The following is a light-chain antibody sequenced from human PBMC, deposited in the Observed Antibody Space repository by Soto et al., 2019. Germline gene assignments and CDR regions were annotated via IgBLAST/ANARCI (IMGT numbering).Light chain of an antibody. V-gene: IGKV3-15*01. CDR1: QSVRSN. CDR3: QQYNNWPPRT. CDR2: GAS. J-gene: IGKJ1*01. Sequence: EIVMTQSPATLSVSPGDRATLSCRANQSVRSNLAWYQQRPGQAPRLLIYGASTRAAGVPARFSGSGSGTEFTLTISSLQSEDFAVYYCQQYNNWPPRTVGQGTKVDI.